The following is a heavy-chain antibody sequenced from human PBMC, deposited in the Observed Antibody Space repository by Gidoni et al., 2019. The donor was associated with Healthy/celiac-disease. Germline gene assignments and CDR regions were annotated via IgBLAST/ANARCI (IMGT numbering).Heavy chain of an antibody. V-gene: IGHV4-61*01. J-gene: IGHJ4*02. Sequence: QVQLQESGPGLVKPSETLSLTCTVSGGSVSSGSYYWSWIRQPPGKGLEWIGYIYYSGSTNYNPSLKSRVTISVDTSKTQFSLKLSSVTAADTAVYYCARAPPIAAAGWGGFDYWGQGTLVTVSS. CDR3: ARAPPIAAAGWGGFDY. D-gene: IGHD6-13*01. CDR1: GGSVSSGSYY. CDR2: IYYSGST.